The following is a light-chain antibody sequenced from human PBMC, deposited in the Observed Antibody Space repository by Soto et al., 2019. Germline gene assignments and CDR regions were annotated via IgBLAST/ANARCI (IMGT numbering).Light chain of an antibody. CDR3: GTWDGSLSAVV. Sequence: QAVVTQPTSVSAAPGQKVTISCSGSSSNIGNNYVSWYQQLPGTAPKLLIYDNNKRPSGIPDRFSGSKSGTSATLGITGLQTGDEADYYCGTWDGSLSAVVFGGGTQLTVL. V-gene: IGLV1-51*01. CDR1: SSNIGNNY. J-gene: IGLJ2*01. CDR2: DNN.